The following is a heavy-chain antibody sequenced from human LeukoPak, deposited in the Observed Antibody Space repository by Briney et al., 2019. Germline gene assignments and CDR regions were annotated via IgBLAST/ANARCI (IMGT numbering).Heavy chain of an antibody. CDR2: MSYDGTSK. J-gene: IGHJ4*02. D-gene: IGHD4-11*01. V-gene: IGHV3-30*07. CDR1: GFTFSTYA. CDR3: ARDRTPNWSAYSNPTFHY. Sequence: GSLRLSCAASGFTFSTYAIHWVRQAPGKGLEWGAVMSYDGTSKNYADSVKGRFTISRDNSKNTLYLQLNSLSAEDTAVYYCARDRTPNWSAYSNPTFHYWGQRTLVTVSS.